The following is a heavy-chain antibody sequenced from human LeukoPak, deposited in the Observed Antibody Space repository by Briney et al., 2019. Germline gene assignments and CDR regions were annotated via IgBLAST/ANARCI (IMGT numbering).Heavy chain of an antibody. CDR1: GFTFSNSW. D-gene: IGHD1-14*01. Sequence: QPVGSLRLSCVASGFTFSNSWMHWVRQTPRKRLLWVSRINTDGTNTKYADSVKGRFTISRDNAKNTLYLQMHTLRAEDTAVYYCARDQSQTGPTTVDYWGQGTLVTVSS. CDR3: ARDQSQTGPTTVDY. J-gene: IGHJ4*02. CDR2: INTDGTNT. V-gene: IGHV3-74*03.